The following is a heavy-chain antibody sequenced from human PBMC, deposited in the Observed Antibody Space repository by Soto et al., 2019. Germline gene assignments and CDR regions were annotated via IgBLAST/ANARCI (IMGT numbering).Heavy chain of an antibody. Sequence: ASVKVSCKASGYTFTSTWMHWVRQAPGQGLEWMGIINPYGVAATYAEKFQGRGTMTRDESTSTAYMELSSLRSEDTAVYYCAREWTAMVTSWFDPWGQGTLVTVSS. J-gene: IGHJ5*02. CDR2: INPYGVAA. D-gene: IGHD5-18*01. CDR1: GYTFTSTW. CDR3: AREWTAMVTSWFDP. V-gene: IGHV1-46*01.